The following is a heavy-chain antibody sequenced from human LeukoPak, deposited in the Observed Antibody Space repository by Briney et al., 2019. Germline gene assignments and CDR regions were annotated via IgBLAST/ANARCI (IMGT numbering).Heavy chain of an antibody. V-gene: IGHV3-21*01. Sequence: GGSLRLSCAASGFTFSSYSMNWVRQAPGKGLEWVSSISSSSSYIYYADSVKGRFTISRDNSKNTLYLQMNSLRAEDTAVYYCAKDHGSYDILTGYLDYWGQGTLVTVSS. CDR2: ISSSSSYI. D-gene: IGHD3-9*01. CDR1: GFTFSSYS. J-gene: IGHJ4*02. CDR3: AKDHGSYDILTGYLDY.